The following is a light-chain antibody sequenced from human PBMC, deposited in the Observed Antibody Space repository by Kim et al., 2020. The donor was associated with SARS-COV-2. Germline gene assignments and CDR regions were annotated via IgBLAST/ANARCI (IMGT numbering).Light chain of an antibody. CDR3: QQYDKWPPLT. CDR1: QSVSSN. CDR2: GAS. V-gene: IGKV3-15*01. Sequence: YTGRRATLACRASQSVSSNLAWYQQKPGQAPRLLIYGASTRATGIPARFSGSGSGTEFTLTISSLQSEDFAVYYCQQYDKWPPLTFGGGTKVDIK. J-gene: IGKJ4*01.